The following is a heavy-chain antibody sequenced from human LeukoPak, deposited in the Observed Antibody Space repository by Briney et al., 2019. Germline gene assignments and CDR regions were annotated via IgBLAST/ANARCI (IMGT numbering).Heavy chain of an antibody. CDR1: GYTFTSYA. J-gene: IGHJ4*02. CDR2: INANNGNT. Sequence: ASVKVSCKASGYTFTSYAMHWVRQAPGQRLEWMGWINANNGNTNYAQNLQGRVTMTRDTSTSTAYMEVRSLRSDDTAVYYCARGPIAAAGDYWGQGTLVTVSS. V-gene: IGHV1-3*01. CDR3: ARGPIAAAGDY. D-gene: IGHD6-13*01.